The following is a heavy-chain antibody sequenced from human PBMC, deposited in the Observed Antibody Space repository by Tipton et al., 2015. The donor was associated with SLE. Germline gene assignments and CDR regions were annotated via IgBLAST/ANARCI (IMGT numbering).Heavy chain of an antibody. D-gene: IGHD3-9*01. CDR2: AYPSGRT. CDR3: ARGTYYDILDGFSFDV. CDR1: GFSISSGKY. V-gene: IGHV4-38-2*01. J-gene: IGHJ3*01. Sequence: TLSLTCAVSGFSISSGKYWGWLRQPPGKGLEWIGFAYPSGRTYYHPSLKSRVNMSLDTSKNLLFVNLRSVTAADTAMYYCARGTYYDILDGFSFDVWGHGTLVTVSS.